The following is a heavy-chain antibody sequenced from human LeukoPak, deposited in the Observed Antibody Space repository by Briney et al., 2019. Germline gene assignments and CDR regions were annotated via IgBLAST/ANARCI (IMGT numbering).Heavy chain of an antibody. CDR2: INPNSGGT. Sequence: ASVKVSCKASGYTFTGYYMHWVRQAPGQGLEWMGWINPNSGGTNYAQKFQGRVTMTRDTSISTAYMELSRLRSGDTAVYYCARQTDSSGPDPPGAFDIWGQGTMVTVSS. CDR1: GYTFTGYY. CDR3: ARQTDSSGPDPPGAFDI. J-gene: IGHJ3*02. V-gene: IGHV1-2*02. D-gene: IGHD3-22*01.